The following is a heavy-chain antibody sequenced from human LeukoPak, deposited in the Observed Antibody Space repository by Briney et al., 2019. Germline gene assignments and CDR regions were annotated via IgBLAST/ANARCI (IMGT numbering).Heavy chain of an antibody. CDR3: ARRYSSSWYDY. J-gene: IGHJ4*02. CDR2: ISGSSSYT. V-gene: IGHV3-11*03. Sequence: GGSLRLSCAASGFTFSDYYMSWIRQAPGKGLERVSYISGSSSYTNYADSVKGRFTISRDNAKNSLYLQMNSLRAEDTAVYYCARRYSSSWYDYWGQGTLVTVSS. D-gene: IGHD6-13*01. CDR1: GFTFSDYY.